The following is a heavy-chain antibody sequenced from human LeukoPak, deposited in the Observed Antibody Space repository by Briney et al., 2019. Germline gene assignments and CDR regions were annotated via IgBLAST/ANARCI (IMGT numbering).Heavy chain of an antibody. D-gene: IGHD3-22*01. CDR1: GFTFDDYA. J-gene: IGHJ4*02. Sequence: GGSLRLSCAASGFTFDDYAMHWVRQAPGKGLEWVSGISWNSGSIGYADSVKGRFTISRDNAKNSLYLQMNSLRAEDTALYYCAKDPTESFQASGYLYYFDYWGQGTLVTVSS. V-gene: IGHV3-9*01. CDR2: ISWNSGSI. CDR3: AKDPTESFQASGYLYYFDY.